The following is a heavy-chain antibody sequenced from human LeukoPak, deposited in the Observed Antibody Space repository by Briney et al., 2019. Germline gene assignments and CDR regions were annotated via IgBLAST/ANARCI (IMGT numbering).Heavy chain of an antibody. CDR1: GYTFTSYD. J-gene: IGHJ6*03. Sequence: ASVKVSCKASGYTFTSYDINWVRQATRQGLEWMGWMNPNSGNTGYAQKFQGRVTMTRNTSISTAYMELSSLRSEDTAVYYCARRPSYIKKFWSGCYPPRSMDVSGKGTTVTVSS. CDR3: ARRPSYIKKFWSGCYPPRSMDV. D-gene: IGHD3-3*01. V-gene: IGHV1-8*01. CDR2: MNPNSGNT.